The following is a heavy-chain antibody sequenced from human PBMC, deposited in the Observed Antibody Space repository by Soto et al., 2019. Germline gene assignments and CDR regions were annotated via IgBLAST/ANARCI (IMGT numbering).Heavy chain of an antibody. CDR2: INPNSGGT. CDR1: GYTFTGYY. D-gene: IGHD1-7*01. V-gene: IGHV1-2*04. Sequence: SVKLSCKASGYTFTGYYMHWVRQAPGQGLEWMGWINPNSGGTNYAQKFQGWVTMTRDTSISTAYMELSRLRSDDTAVYYCARGGRELELPPPYYYYMDVWGKGTTVTVS. CDR3: ARGGRELELPPPYYYYMDV. J-gene: IGHJ6*03.